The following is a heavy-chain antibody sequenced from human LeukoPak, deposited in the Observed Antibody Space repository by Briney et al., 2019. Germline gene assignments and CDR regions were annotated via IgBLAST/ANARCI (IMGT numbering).Heavy chain of an antibody. V-gene: IGHV3-11*06. CDR2: ISSSSSYT. Sequence: GGSLRLSCAASGFTFSDYYMSWIRQAPGKGLEWVSYISSSSSYTNYADSVKGRLTISREKAKNSLCLQMNSLRAEDTAVYYCARDRKDYDFWSGYYTFDYWGQGTLVTVSS. CDR3: ARDRKDYDFWSGYYTFDY. J-gene: IGHJ4*02. D-gene: IGHD3-3*01. CDR1: GFTFSDYY.